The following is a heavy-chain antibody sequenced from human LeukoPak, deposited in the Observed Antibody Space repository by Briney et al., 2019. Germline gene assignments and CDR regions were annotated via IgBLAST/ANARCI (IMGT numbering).Heavy chain of an antibody. CDR1: GYTFTSYA. CDR3: ARGGGYYYGSGSYSPRAYNWFDP. D-gene: IGHD3-10*01. Sequence: ASVKVSCKASGYTFTSYAMHWVRQAPGQRLEWMGWINAGNGNTKYSQKLQGRVTMTTDTSTSTAYMELRSLRSDDTAVYYCARGGGYYYGSGSYSPRAYNWFDPWGQGTLVTVSS. V-gene: IGHV1-3*01. J-gene: IGHJ5*02. CDR2: INAGNGNT.